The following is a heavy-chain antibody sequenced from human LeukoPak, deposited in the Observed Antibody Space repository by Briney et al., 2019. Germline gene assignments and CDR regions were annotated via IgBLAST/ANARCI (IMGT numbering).Heavy chain of an antibody. J-gene: IGHJ5*02. CDR1: GGSISRDGHY. D-gene: IGHD2-2*01. Sequence: SQTLSLTCTVSGGSISRDGHYWSWIRQYPGKGLESIGSVSSSGTTTYNPSLKSRVTISVDTSKNQFSLKLSSVTAADTAVYYCAREEGGYCSSTSCPFDPWGQGTLVTVSS. V-gene: IGHV4-31*03. CDR3: AREEGGYCSSTSCPFDP. CDR2: VSSSGTT.